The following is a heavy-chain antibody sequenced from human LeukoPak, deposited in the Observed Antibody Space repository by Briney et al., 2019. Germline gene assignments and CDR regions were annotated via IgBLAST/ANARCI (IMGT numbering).Heavy chain of an antibody. CDR3: ARSLGGAGLYDY. D-gene: IGHD6-19*01. V-gene: IGHV1-3*01. J-gene: IGHJ4*02. CDR1: GYTFTSYA. CDR2: INAGNGNT. Sequence: ASVKVSCKAPGYTFTSYAMHWVRQAPGQRLEWMGWINAGNGNTKYSQKFQGRVTITRDTSASTAYTELSSLRSEDTAVYYCARSLGGAGLYDYWGQGTLVTVSS.